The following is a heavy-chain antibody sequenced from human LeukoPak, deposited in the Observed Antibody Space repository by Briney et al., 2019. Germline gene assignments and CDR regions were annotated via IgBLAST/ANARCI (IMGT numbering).Heavy chain of an antibody. V-gene: IGHV3-74*01. D-gene: IGHD3-3*01. CDR2: INTDETRT. CDR3: ARVGVGAYYFDY. CDR1: GFTFSNAW. J-gene: IGHJ4*02. Sequence: TGGSLRLSCEAFGFTFSNAWMSWVRQAPGKGLGWVSRINTDETRTNYADSVKGRFTISRDNAKNTLYLQMNSLRAEDTAVYYCARVGVGAYYFDYWGQGTLVTVSS.